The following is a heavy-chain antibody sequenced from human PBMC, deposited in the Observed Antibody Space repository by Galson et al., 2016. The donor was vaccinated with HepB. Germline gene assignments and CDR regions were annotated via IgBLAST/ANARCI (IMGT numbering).Heavy chain of an antibody. CDR3: AKEGCHWTNSWYYFDS. J-gene: IGHJ4*02. D-gene: IGHD6-13*01. CDR1: GFTFDDYA. CDR2: INYNGGSI. Sequence: LRLSCAASGFTFDDYAMHWVRQAPGKGLEWISGINYNGGSIDYADSVKGRFTISRDNAKNSLYLQMNSLRPEDTAFYYCAKEGCHWTNSWYYFDSWGQGTLVTVSS. V-gene: IGHV3-9*01.